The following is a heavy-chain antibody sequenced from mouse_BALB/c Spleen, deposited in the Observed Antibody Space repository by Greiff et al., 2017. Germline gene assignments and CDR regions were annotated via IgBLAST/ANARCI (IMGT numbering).Heavy chain of an antibody. D-gene: IGHD1-1*01. CDR1: GFAFSSYD. CDR2: ISSGGGST. V-gene: IGHV5-12-1*01. J-gene: IGHJ3*01. Sequence: DVKLVESGGGLVKPGGSLKLSCAASGFAFSSYDMSWVRQTPEKRLEWVAYISSGGGSTYYPDTVKGRFTISRDNAKNTLYLQMSSLTSEDTAVYYCATLSYCGSSPFAYWGEGTLVTVSA. CDR3: ATLSYCGSSPFAY.